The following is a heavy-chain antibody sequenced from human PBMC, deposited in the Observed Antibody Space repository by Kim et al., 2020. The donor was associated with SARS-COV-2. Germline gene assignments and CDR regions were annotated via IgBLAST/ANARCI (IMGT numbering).Heavy chain of an antibody. CDR2: IGYDGSNK. CDR3: ARDRMITFGGIITHMYYFDY. CDR1: GFTFRSFD. D-gene: IGHD3-16*02. Sequence: GGSLRLSCAASGFTFRSFDMHWVRQAPGKGLEWVALIGYDGSNKYYADSVKGRFTISRDNSKNTLYLKMNSLRAEDTAVYYCARDRMITFGGIITHMYYFDYWGQGTLVTVSS. V-gene: IGHV3-33*01. J-gene: IGHJ4*02.